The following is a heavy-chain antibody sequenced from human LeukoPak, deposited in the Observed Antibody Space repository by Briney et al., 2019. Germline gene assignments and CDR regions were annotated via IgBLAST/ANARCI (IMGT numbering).Heavy chain of an antibody. CDR3: ASDIAVAGTDDY. J-gene: IGHJ4*02. V-gene: IGHV3-21*01. D-gene: IGHD6-19*01. Sequence: GGSLRLSCEASGFTFSRNWMNWVRQAPGKGPEWVSSISSSSSYIYYADSVKGRFTISRDNAKNSLYLQMNSLRAEDTAVYYCASDIAVAGTDDYWGQGTLVTVSS. CDR2: ISSSSSYI. CDR1: GFTFSRNW.